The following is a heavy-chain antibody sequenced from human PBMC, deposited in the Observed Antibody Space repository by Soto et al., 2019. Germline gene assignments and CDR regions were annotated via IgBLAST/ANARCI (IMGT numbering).Heavy chain of an antibody. Sequence: GGSLRLSCTASGFTFSSYSMNWVRQAPGKGLEWVSSISSSSSYIYYADSVKGRFTISRDNAKNSLYLQMNSLRARDTAVYYCARGSSVAPDYWGQGTLVTVSS. CDR1: GFTFSSYS. CDR2: ISSSSSYI. D-gene: IGHD6-19*01. CDR3: ARGSSVAPDY. J-gene: IGHJ4*02. V-gene: IGHV3-21*01.